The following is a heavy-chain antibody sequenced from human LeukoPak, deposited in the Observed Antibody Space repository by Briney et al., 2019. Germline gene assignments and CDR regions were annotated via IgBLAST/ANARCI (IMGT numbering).Heavy chain of an antibody. CDR1: GYTFTGYY. V-gene: IGHV1-2*02. Sequence: GASVKVSCKASGYTFTGYYMHWVRQAPGQGPEWMGWINPTSGGTNYAQKFRDRVTMTRDMSITTVYMELSSLRLDDTAVYYCAKDLTPGENVNGCWGQGTLVTVSS. D-gene: IGHD2-15*01. CDR3: AKDLTPGENVNGC. CDR2: INPTSGGT. J-gene: IGHJ4*02.